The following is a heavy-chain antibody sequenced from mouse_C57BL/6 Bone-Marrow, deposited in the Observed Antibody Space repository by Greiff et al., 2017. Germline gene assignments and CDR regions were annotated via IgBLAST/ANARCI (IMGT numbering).Heavy chain of an antibody. D-gene: IGHD2-3*01. CDR2: IRNKANNHAT. V-gene: IGHV6-6*01. CDR1: GFTFSDAW. Sequence: EVQGVESGGGLVQPGGSMKLSCAASGFTFSDAWMDWVRQSPEKGLEWVAEIRNKANNHATYYAESVKGRFTISRDDSKSSVYLQMNSLRAEDTGIYYCTKVGYYFFDYWGQGTTLTVSS. CDR3: TKVGYYFFDY. J-gene: IGHJ2*01.